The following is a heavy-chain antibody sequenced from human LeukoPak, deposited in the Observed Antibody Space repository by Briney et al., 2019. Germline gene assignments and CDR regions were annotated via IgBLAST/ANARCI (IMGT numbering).Heavy chain of an antibody. CDR2: ISYDGSNK. D-gene: IGHD2-21*02. J-gene: IGHJ4*02. CDR1: GFTFNSQA. CDR3: ANDSRMVKVTTMGTYYDC. Sequence: GGSLRLSCAASGFTFNSQAMHWVRQAPGKGLEWVTAISYDGSNKYYADSVKGRFTVSRDNSKNTLYVQMNSLRDEDTAVYYCANDSRMVKVTTMGTYYDCWGQGTLVTVSS. V-gene: IGHV3-30*01.